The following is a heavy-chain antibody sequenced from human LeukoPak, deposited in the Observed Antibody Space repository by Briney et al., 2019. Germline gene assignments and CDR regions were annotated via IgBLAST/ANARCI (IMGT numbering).Heavy chain of an antibody. V-gene: IGHV3-48*03. Sequence: GGSLTLSCSASGFTFSRREMAWVRQAPGKGLEWVSYLSYNAKTVLHADSVEGRFTISRDNAKNSLYLQMDSLRVEDTAFYFCARASYTGFDLHFDLWGQGTLVTVSS. CDR1: GFTFSRRE. CDR3: ARASYTGFDLHFDL. CDR2: LSYNAKTV. J-gene: IGHJ4*02. D-gene: IGHD5-12*01.